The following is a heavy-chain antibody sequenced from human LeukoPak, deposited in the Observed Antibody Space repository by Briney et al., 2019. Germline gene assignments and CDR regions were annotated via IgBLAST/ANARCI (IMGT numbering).Heavy chain of an antibody. CDR1: GGTFSSYA. D-gene: IGHD6-6*01. J-gene: IGHJ6*03. CDR3: ARDNKQLAQEANYYYYYMDV. V-gene: IGHV1-69*06. Sequence: SVKVSCKASGGTFSSYAISWVRQAPGQGLEWMGGIIPIFGTANYAQKFQGRVTITADKSTSTAYMELSSLRSEDTAVYYCARDNKQLAQEANYYYYYMDVWGKGTTVTVSS. CDR2: IIPIFGTA.